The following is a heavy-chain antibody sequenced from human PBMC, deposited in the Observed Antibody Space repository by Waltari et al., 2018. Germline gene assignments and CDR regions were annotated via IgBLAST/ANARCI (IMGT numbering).Heavy chain of an antibody. Sequence: EVQLLESGGGLVQPGGSLRLSCAASGFTFSSYAMSWVRQAPGKGLEWVSAISGSGGSTYYADSVKGRFTISRDNYKNTLYLQMNSLRAEDTAVYYCAKEGVVGATTGGLVDYWGQGTLVTVSS. CDR3: AKEGVVGATTGGLVDY. J-gene: IGHJ4*02. CDR1: GFTFSSYA. D-gene: IGHD1-26*01. V-gene: IGHV3-23*01. CDR2: ISGSGGST.